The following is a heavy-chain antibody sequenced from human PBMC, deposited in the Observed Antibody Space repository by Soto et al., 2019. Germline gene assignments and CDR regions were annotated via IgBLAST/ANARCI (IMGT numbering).Heavy chain of an antibody. V-gene: IGHV1-69*13. CDR2: IIPIFGTA. Sequence: SVKVSCKASGGTFSSYAISWVRQAPGQGLEWMGGIIPIFGTANYAQKFQGRVTITADESTSTAYMELSSLRSEDTAVYYCARDFSGSGSYYNYNWFDPWGQGTLVTVSA. D-gene: IGHD3-10*01. CDR1: GGTFSSYA. CDR3: ARDFSGSGSYYNYNWFDP. J-gene: IGHJ5*02.